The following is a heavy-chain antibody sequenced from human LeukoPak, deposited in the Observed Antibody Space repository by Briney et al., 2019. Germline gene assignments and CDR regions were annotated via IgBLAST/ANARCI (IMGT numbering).Heavy chain of an antibody. Sequence: PGGSLRLSCAASGFNFIDYSMNWVRQAPGKGLEWISYIGISSGNTNYADSVKGRFTISRDNPKNTLYLQMNSLRAEDTAVYFCARRGVVIRVILVGFHKEAFYFDSWGQGALVTVSS. V-gene: IGHV3-48*01. CDR2: IGISSGNT. J-gene: IGHJ4*02. D-gene: IGHD3-22*01. CDR1: GFNFIDYS. CDR3: ARRGVVIRVILVGFHKEAFYFDS.